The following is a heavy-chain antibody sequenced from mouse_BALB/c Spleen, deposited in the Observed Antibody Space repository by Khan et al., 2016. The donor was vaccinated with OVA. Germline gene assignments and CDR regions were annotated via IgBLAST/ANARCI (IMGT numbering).Heavy chain of an antibody. J-gene: IGHJ3*01. CDR1: GYTFTDYS. V-gene: IGHV9-2-1*01. Sequence: QIQLVQSGPELKKPGETVKISCKASGYTFTDYSMHWVKQAPGKGLKWMGWINTETGEPTYADDFKGRFAFSLETSASTAYLQINNLKNEDTATYFCAIHYDYVAYCGQGTLVTVSA. CDR2: INTETGEP. CDR3: AIHYDYVAY. D-gene: IGHD2-4*01.